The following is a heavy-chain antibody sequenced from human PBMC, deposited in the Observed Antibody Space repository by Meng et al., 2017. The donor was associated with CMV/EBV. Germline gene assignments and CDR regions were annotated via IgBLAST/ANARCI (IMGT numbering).Heavy chain of an antibody. CDR1: GFTFSSYG. CDR3: AKDLLRYCSSTSCPFGMDV. J-gene: IGHJ6*02. Sequence: GESLKISCAASGFTFSSYGMYWVRQAPGKGLEWVAVIWYDGSNKYYADSVKGRFTISRDNSKNTLYLQMNSLRAEDTAVYYCAKDLLRYCSSTSCPFGMDVWGQGTTVTVSS. CDR2: IWYDGSNK. V-gene: IGHV3-33*06. D-gene: IGHD2-2*01.